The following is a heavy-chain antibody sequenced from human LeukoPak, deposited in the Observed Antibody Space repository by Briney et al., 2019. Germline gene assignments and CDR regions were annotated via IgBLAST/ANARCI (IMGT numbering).Heavy chain of an antibody. CDR1: GYTFTSYD. J-gene: IGHJ4*02. CDR3: ARDPPEN. Sequence: GASVKVSCKASGYTFTSYDINWVRQATGQGLEWMGGIIPIFDTANYAQKFQGRATITSDESTRTAYMELSSLRSEDTAVYYCARDPPENWGQGTLVTVSS. V-gene: IGHV1-69*13. CDR2: IIPIFDTA.